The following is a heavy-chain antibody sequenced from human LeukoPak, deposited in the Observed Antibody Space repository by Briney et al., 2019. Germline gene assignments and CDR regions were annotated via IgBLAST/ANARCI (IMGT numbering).Heavy chain of an antibody. CDR3: ARDYYYGSGSGMDV. CDR2: IKQDGSEK. CDR1: GFTFSNYW. J-gene: IGHJ6*03. Sequence: GGSLRLSCAASGFTFSNYWMNWVRQAPGKGLEWVANIKQDGSEKYYVDSVKGRFTVSRDNTKNSLYLQMNSLRAEDTAVYYCARDYYYGSGSGMDVWGKGTTVTVSS. D-gene: IGHD3-10*01. V-gene: IGHV3-7*01.